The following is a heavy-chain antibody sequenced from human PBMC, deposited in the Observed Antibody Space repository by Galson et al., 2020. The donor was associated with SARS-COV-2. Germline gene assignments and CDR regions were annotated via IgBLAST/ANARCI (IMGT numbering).Heavy chain of an antibody. V-gene: IGHV4-59*01. CDR1: GGSINNYY. Sequence: SETLSLTCTVSGGSINNYYWNWIRQPPGKGLEWIGYIYYSGTSSYNPSLESRVTISVDTSKNQFSLKMSSMTAADTAVYYCARLPPGSGYYNLHAFDIWGQGAMVTVSS. J-gene: IGHJ3*02. D-gene: IGHD3-22*01. CDR3: ARLPPGSGYYNLHAFDI. CDR2: IYYSGTS.